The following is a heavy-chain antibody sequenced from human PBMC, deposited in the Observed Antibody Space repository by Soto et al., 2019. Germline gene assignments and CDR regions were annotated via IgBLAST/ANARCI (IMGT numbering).Heavy chain of an antibody. CDR2: ISSSGSTI. D-gene: IGHD6-6*01. V-gene: IGHV3-11*01. J-gene: IGHJ4*02. CDR1: GFTFSDYY. Sequence: QVQLVESGGGLVKPGGSLRLSCAASGFTFSDYYMSWIRQAPGKGLEWVSYISSSGSTIYYADSVKGRFTISRDNAKNSLYLQMNSLRAEDTAVYYYASIPEYSSSSPRGLDWGQGTLVTVSS. CDR3: ASIPEYSSSSPRGLD.